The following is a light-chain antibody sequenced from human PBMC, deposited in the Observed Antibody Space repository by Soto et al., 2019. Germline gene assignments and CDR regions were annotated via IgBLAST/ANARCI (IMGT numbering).Light chain of an antibody. CDR2: GTS. J-gene: IGKJ1*01. CDR3: QQSGSSPWT. V-gene: IGKV3-20*01. CDR1: QTVTKIY. Sequence: ETVLTQSPGTLSLSPGERATLSCRASQTVTKIYLAWYQQKPGQAPRLLIFGTSSRATGVPDRFSGSGSGTDFTLTLSSLEHEDFAVYFCQQSGSSPWTFGHGTKVEIK.